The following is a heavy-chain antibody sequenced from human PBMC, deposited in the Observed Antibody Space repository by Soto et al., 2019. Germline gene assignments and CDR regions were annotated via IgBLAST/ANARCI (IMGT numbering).Heavy chain of an antibody. CDR1: GFSINSGGF. J-gene: IGHJ4*02. D-gene: IGHD3-10*01. CDR2: VFHSGTA. CDR3: ARDLHYYYNNRDYVEY. V-gene: IGHV4-38-2*02. Sequence: SETLSLTCAVSGFSINSGGFLVWIRHPPGKVLEWIGSVFHSGTAYYNPSLKSRVIISVDTSKNQFSLDLDSVTAADTAVYFCARDLHYYYNNRDYVEYWGRGILVTVSS.